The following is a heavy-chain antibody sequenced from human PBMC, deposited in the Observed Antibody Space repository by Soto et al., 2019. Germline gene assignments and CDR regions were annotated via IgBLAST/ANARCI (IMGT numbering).Heavy chain of an antibody. D-gene: IGHD1-1*01. J-gene: IGHJ4*02. CDR1: GFTFSSYA. Sequence: GGSLRLSCAASGFTFSSYAMHWVRQAPGKGLEYVSAISSNGGSTYYANSVKGRFTISRDNSKNTLYLQMGSLRAEDMAVYYCARSGTTGTTSLEIDYWGQGTLVTVSS. CDR3: ARSGTTGTTSLEIDY. V-gene: IGHV3-64*01. CDR2: ISSNGGST.